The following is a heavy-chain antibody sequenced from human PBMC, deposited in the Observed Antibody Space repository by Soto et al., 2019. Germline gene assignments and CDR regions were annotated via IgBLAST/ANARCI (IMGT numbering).Heavy chain of an antibody. V-gene: IGHV1-18*04. CDR2: ISPYNGNT. Sequence: ASVKVSCKASGYFFTSYGITWVRQAPGQGLEWMGWISPYNGNTKYAQSFQGRVTMTTDTSTYTAYMELRSLRSDDPAVYYCARDFGSDLSAPGAVFDYWGQGTVVTVSS. J-gene: IGHJ4*02. CDR1: GYFFTSYG. D-gene: IGHD3-3*01. CDR3: ARDFGSDLSAPGAVFDY.